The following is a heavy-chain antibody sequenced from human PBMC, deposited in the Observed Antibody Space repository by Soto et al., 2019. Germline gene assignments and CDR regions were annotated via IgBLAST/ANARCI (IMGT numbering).Heavy chain of an antibody. D-gene: IGHD6-19*01. CDR3: ARTWFSVAGRFHFDF. CDR1: GGSINTYY. V-gene: IGHV4-59*07. J-gene: IGHJ4*02. Sequence: PSATLSLTCTDSGGSINTYYWSWIRQPPGKGLEWIGYVDYSGNSDSSPSLKSRVTISIDTSKKQVSLKLNSVTAADTAVYYCARTWFSVAGRFHFDFWGQGIPVTVSS. CDR2: VDYSGNS.